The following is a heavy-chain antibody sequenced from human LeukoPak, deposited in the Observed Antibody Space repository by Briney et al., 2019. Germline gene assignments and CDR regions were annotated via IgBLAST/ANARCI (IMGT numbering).Heavy chain of an antibody. CDR3: ARVHPEQWHAFDI. D-gene: IGHD6-19*01. CDR2: INYSGTT. Sequence: PSETLSLTCTVSGGSISSSTYYWGWIRQPPGKGLEWIGNINYSGTTYYNPSLKSRVTMSVDTSKNQFSLKLSSVTAADTAVYYCARVHPEQWHAFDIWGQGTMVTVSS. J-gene: IGHJ3*02. V-gene: IGHV4-39*07. CDR1: GGSISSSTYY.